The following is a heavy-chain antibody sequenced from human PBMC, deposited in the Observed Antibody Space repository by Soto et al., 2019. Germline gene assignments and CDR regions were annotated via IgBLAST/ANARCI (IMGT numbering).Heavy chain of an antibody. CDR2: INPSGGST. V-gene: IGHV1-46*01. Sequence: GTSVKVSCKASGYTFTSYYMHWVRQAPGQGLEWMGIINPSGGSTSYAQKFQGRVTMTRDTSTSTVYMELSSLRSEDTAVYYCARVVAETDYYYYGMDVWGQGTTVTVSS. CDR3: ARVVAETDYYYYGMDV. J-gene: IGHJ6*02. CDR1: GYTFTSYY. D-gene: IGHD2-15*01.